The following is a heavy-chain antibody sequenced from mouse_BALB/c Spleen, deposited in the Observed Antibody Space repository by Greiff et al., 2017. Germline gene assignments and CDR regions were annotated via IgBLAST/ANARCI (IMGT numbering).Heavy chain of an antibody. D-gene: IGHD1-1*01. CDR1: GYSFTSYY. J-gene: IGHJ2*01. CDR3: ATYYYGSKVYYFDY. CDR2: IFPGSGNT. Sequence: QVQLQQSGPELVKPGASVKISCKASGYSFTSYYIHWVKQRPGQGLEWIGWIFPGSGNTKYNEKFKGKATLTADTSSSTAYMQLSSLTSEDSAVYFLATYYYGSKVYYFDYWGQGTTLTVSS. V-gene: IGHV1-66*01.